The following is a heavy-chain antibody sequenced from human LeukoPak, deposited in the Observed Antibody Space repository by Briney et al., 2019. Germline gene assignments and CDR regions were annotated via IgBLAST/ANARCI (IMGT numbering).Heavy chain of an antibody. CDR3: AREGRDDYVWGSEYYFDY. CDR2: ISGSGGST. CDR1: GFTFSSYA. D-gene: IGHD3-16*01. V-gene: IGHV3-23*01. J-gene: IGHJ4*02. Sequence: GGSLRLSCAASGFTFSSYAMSWVRQAPGKGLEWVSAISGSGGSTYYADSVKGRFTISRDNSKNTLYLQMNSLRAEDTAVYYCAREGRDDYVWGSEYYFDYWGQGTLVTVSS.